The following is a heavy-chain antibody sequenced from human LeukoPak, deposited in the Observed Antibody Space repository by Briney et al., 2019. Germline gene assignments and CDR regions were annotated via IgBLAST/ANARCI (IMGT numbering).Heavy chain of an antibody. V-gene: IGHV3-13*01. Sequence: PGRSLRLSCAASGFTFSSYDMHWVRQATGKGLEWVSAIGTAGDTYYPGSVKGRFTISRENAKNSLYLQMNSLRAGDTAVYYCARDRTGGGFDPWGQGTLVTVSS. D-gene: IGHD3/OR15-3a*01. CDR2: IGTAGDT. CDR3: ARDRTGGGFDP. CDR1: GFTFSSYD. J-gene: IGHJ5*02.